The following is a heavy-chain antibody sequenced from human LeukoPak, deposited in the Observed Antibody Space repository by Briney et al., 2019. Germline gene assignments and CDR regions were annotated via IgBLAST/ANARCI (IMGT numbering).Heavy chain of an antibody. J-gene: IGHJ4*02. V-gene: IGHV3-21*01. Sequence: GGSLRLSCAASGFTFSSYSMNWVRQAPGKGLEWVSSISSSSSYIYYADSVKGRFTISRDDAKNSLFLQMNTLRAEDTAVYYCARGVENHFDSWGQGTLVTVSS. CDR1: GFTFSSYS. CDR2: ISSSSSYI. CDR3: ARGVENHFDS. D-gene: IGHD1-14*01.